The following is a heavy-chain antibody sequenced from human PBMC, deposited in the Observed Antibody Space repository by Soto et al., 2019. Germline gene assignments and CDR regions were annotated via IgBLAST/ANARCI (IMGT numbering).Heavy chain of an antibody. J-gene: IGHJ6*02. CDR2: IIPILGIA. Sequence: QVQLVQSGAEVKKPGSSVKVSCKASGGTFSSYTISWVRQAPGQGLEWMGRIIPILGIANYAQKFQGRVTITADKSTSTAYMELSSLRSEDTAVYYCARETIPYYYYGMDVWGQGTTVTVSS. CDR1: GGTFSSYT. CDR3: ARETIPYYYYGMDV. D-gene: IGHD3-9*01. V-gene: IGHV1-69*08.